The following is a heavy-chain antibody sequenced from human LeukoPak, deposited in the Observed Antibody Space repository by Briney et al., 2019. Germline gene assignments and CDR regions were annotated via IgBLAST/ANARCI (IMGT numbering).Heavy chain of an antibody. D-gene: IGHD3-10*01. Sequence: GGSLRLSCAASGFTFSSYAVSWVRQAPGKGLEWVSAISGSGGSTYYADSVKGRFTISRDNAKNSLYLQMNSLRAEDTAVYYCARVVTMGSPFYGMDVWGQGTTVTVSS. CDR2: ISGSGGST. CDR3: ARVVTMGSPFYGMDV. J-gene: IGHJ6*02. CDR1: GFTFSSYA. V-gene: IGHV3-23*01.